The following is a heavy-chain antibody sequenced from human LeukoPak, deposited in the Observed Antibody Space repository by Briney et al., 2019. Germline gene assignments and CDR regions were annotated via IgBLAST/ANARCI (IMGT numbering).Heavy chain of an antibody. J-gene: IGHJ4*02. Sequence: TGRSLRLSCAASGFTLSSYAMHWVRQAPGKGLEWGAVISYDGSNKFYADSVKGRFTISRDNSKNTLYLQMTSLRAEDTAVYYCAREKGIRYFDLLGGIFDYWGQGTLVTVSS. D-gene: IGHD3-9*01. CDR3: AREKGIRYFDLLGGIFDY. CDR1: GFTLSSYA. CDR2: ISYDGSNK. V-gene: IGHV3-30-3*01.